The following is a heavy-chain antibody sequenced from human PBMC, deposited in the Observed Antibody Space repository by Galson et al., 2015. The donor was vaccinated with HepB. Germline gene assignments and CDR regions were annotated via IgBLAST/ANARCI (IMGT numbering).Heavy chain of an antibody. CDR2: INAGNGHT. CDR1: GYIFTTYT. V-gene: IGHV1-3*01. D-gene: IGHD3-16*02. J-gene: IGHJ4*02. CDR3: ARGYDYIWGSYRFDN. Sequence: SVKVSCKASGYIFTTYTIHWVRQAPGQRLEWMGWINAGNGHTKYSQNFQGRVTITRDTSASTAYMELSSLRSEDTAVYYCARGYDYIWGSYRFDNWGQGTLVTVSS.